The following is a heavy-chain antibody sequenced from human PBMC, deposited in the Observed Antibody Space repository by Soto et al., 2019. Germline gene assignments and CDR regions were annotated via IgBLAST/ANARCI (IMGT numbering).Heavy chain of an antibody. CDR2: INPSGGST. CDR1: GYTFTSYY. V-gene: IGHV1-46*01. Sequence: ASVKVSCKASGYTFTSYYMHWVRQAPGQGLEWMGIINPSGGSTSYAQNFQGRVTITRDISATTAYMELSSLTSEDTAVYYCARGGSGWPFDYWAQGTPVTVSS. CDR3: ARGGSGWPFDY. D-gene: IGHD6-19*01. J-gene: IGHJ4*01.